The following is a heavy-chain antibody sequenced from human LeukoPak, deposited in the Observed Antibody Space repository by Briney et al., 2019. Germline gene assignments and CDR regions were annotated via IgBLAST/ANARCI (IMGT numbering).Heavy chain of an antibody. J-gene: IGHJ3*02. CDR1: GGSISSSSHY. Sequence: PSETLSLTCTVSGGSISSSSHYWGWIRQPPGKGLEWIGNIYYSGSTYYNPSLKSRVTISVDTSKNQFSLKLSSVTAADTAVYYCASDEGCSSTSCYKAFDIWGQGTMVTVFS. CDR3: ASDEGCSSTSCYKAFDI. V-gene: IGHV4-39*01. D-gene: IGHD2-2*02. CDR2: IYYSGST.